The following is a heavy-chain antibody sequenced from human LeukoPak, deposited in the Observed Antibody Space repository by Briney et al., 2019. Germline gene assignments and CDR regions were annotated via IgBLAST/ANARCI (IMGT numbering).Heavy chain of an antibody. CDR2: INQDGSEK. V-gene: IGHV3-7*01. CDR1: GFMFRTYW. CDR3: SRALEV. Sequence: GGSLRLSCEVSGFMFRTYWMDWVRQAPGRGLEWVANINQDGSEKYYVDSVKGRFTISRDNIKNSFYLQMNSLRAEDTAVYYCSRALEVWGKGTTVTVSS. J-gene: IGHJ6*04.